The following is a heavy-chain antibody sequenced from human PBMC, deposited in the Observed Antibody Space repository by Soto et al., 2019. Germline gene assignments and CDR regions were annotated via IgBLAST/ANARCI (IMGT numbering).Heavy chain of an antibody. CDR3: ASRLIVARINRFGP. CDR1: GGSFSGYY. V-gene: IGHV4-34*01. D-gene: IGHD6-6*01. CDR2: INHSGST. J-gene: IGHJ5*02. Sequence: SETLSLTCAVYGGSFSGYYWSWIRQPPGKGLEWIGEINHSGSTNYNPSLKSRVTISVDTSKNQFSLTLSSVTAADPAVYYCASRLIVARINRFGPWGQGTLVTVAS.